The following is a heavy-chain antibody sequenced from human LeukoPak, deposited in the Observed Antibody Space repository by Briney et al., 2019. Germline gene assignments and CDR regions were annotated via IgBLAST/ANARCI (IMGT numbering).Heavy chain of an antibody. CDR3: AKDYSKTSYYGSGTYYRPNWFDL. CDR2: INSDGSST. CDR1: GFTFSNYA. J-gene: IGHJ5*02. D-gene: IGHD3-10*01. V-gene: IGHV3-74*01. Sequence: PGGSLRLSCVASGFTFSNYAMSWVRQAPGKGLEWVSRINSDGSSTSYADSVKGRFTISRDNAKNTLYLQMNSLRAEDTAVYYCAKDYSKTSYYGSGTYYRPNWFDLWGQGTLVTVSS.